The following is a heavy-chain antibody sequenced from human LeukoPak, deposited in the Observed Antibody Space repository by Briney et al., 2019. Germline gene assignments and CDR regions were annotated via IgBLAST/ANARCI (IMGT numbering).Heavy chain of an antibody. CDR2: INHSGST. D-gene: IGHD2-2*01. V-gene: IGHV4-34*01. CDR1: GGSFSGYY. J-gene: IGHJ4*02. Sequence: PSETLSLTCAVYGGSFSGYYWSWNRQPPGKGLEWIGEINHSGSTNYNPSLKSRVTISVDTSKNQFSLKLSSVTAADTAVYYCARSRRVPAAGGVFDYWGQGTLVTVSS. CDR3: ARSRRVPAAGGVFDY.